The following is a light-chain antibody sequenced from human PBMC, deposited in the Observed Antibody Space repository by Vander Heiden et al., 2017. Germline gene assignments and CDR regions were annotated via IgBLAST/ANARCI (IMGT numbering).Light chain of an antibody. V-gene: IGLV6-57*02. CDR1: SGRIASNY. CDR2: DDY. Sequence: NLMRTHPHYVSESPGKTVTISCTGSSGRIASNYVQWYQQRPGSAPTTVIYDDYQRPSGVPDRFSASIDSSSNSASLTISGLKTEDEADYYCQSYDSTNVVFGGGTKLTVL. J-gene: IGLJ2*01. CDR3: QSYDSTNVV.